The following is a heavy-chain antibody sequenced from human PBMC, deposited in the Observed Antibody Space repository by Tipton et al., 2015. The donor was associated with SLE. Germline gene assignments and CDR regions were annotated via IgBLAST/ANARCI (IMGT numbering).Heavy chain of an antibody. Sequence: QVQLVQSGAEVKKPGASVKVSCKASGYTFPTYDIIWVRQAPGQGLEWMGWLSPYKGNANYAQKLQDRVTMTTDTSTSTAYMELRSLRSDDTAVYYCARDEVEHRGYSYTYFYGMDVWGQGTTVTVSS. CDR3: ARDEVEHRGYSYTYFYGMDV. CDR1: GYTFPTYD. J-gene: IGHJ6*02. V-gene: IGHV1-18*01. D-gene: IGHD5-18*01. CDR2: LSPYKGNA.